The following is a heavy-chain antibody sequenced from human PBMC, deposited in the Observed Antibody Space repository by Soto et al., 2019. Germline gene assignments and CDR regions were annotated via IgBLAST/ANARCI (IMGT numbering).Heavy chain of an antibody. D-gene: IGHD6-19*01. J-gene: IGHJ4*02. CDR1: GFTFSSYA. CDR2: IGGSNGRT. CDR3: ATPRYDSGWYEAY. V-gene: IGHV3-23*01. Sequence: HPGGSLRLSCAASGFTFSSYAMTWVRQAPGMGLKWVSAIGGSNGRTYYADSVKGRFTISRDNSKNTLFLQMSSLRAEDTAMYYCATPRYDSGWYEAYWGQGT.